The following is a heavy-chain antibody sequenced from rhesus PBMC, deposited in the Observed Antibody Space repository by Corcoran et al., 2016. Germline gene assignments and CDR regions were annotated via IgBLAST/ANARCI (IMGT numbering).Heavy chain of an antibody. CDR2: IDPSDSDT. J-gene: IGHJ2*01. Sequence: EVQLVQSGAEVKRPGESLKISCKTSGYSFTSYWISWVRQMPGKGLEWCGAIDPSDSDTRYSPSFQCQVTISADKSISTTYLQWSSLKASDSATYYRAKEADPHWYFDLWGPGTPITISS. CDR1: GYSFTSYW. D-gene: IGHD6-19*01. V-gene: IGHV5-2*01. CDR3: AKEADPHWYFDL.